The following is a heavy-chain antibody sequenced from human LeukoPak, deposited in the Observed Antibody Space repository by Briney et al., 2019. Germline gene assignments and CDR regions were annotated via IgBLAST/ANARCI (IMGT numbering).Heavy chain of an antibody. V-gene: IGHV3-23*01. CDR3: ARDWGYCSGTSFHVFDY. Sequence: GGSLRLSCAASGFTFSSYAMNWVRPAPGKGLEWVSVISGSGGSTYFPDSVKGRFTISRDNSKKTLYLQMNSLRAEDTAVYYCARDWGYCSGTSFHVFDYWGQGALVTVSS. CDR2: ISGSGGST. J-gene: IGHJ4*02. D-gene: IGHD2-2*01. CDR1: GFTFSSYA.